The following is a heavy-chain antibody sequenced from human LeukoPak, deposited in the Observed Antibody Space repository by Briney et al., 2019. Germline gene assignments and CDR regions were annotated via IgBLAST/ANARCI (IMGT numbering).Heavy chain of an antibody. J-gene: IGHJ4*02. CDR3: ASRTRPTVTTFDY. CDR1: GYSISSGYY. CDR2: IYHSGST. V-gene: IGHV4-38-2*02. D-gene: IGHD4-17*01. Sequence: SETLSLTCTVSGYSISSGYYWCWIRQPPGKGLEWIGSIYHSGSTYYNPSLKSRVTISVDTSKNQFSLKLSPGTAADTAVYYCASRTRPTVTTFDYWGQGTLVTVSS.